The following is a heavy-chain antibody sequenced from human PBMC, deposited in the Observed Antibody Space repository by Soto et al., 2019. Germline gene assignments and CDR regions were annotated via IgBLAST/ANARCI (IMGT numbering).Heavy chain of an antibody. J-gene: IGHJ6*02. D-gene: IGHD2-15*01. V-gene: IGHV3-30-3*01. Sequence: QVQLVESGGGVVQPGRSLRLSCAASGFTFSSYAMYWVRQAPGKGLEWVAIISYDGNTKHYADSVKGRFTIARDNSQNTLYLQMNSLGAEDTAVYYCARAGCDGGTCYTLVGLRYGMDVWGQGTTVTVSS. CDR1: GFTFSSYA. CDR2: ISYDGNTK. CDR3: ARAGCDGGTCYTLVGLRYGMDV.